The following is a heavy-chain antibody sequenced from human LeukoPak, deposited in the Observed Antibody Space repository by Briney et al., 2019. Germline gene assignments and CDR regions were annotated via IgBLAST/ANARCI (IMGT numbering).Heavy chain of an antibody. J-gene: IGHJ4*02. CDR1: GGTFSSYA. Sequence: ASVKVSCKASGGTFSSYAISWVRQAPGQGLEWMGRIIPILGIANYAQKFQGRVTITADKSTSTAYMELSRLRSEDTAVYYCAVGDILTPGFDYWGQGTLVTVSS. D-gene: IGHD3-9*01. CDR3: AVGDILTPGFDY. V-gene: IGHV1-69*04. CDR2: IIPILGIA.